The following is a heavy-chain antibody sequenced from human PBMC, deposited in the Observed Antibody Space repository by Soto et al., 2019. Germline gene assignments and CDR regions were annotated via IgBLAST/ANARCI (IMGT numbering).Heavy chain of an antibody. J-gene: IGHJ4*02. CDR2: ISSRSTFI. CDR1: GFTLTNEN. Sequence: GSLRLSCTVLGFTLTNENMNWVRQAPGKGLEWVSSISSRSTFINYADSVKGRFTISRDNDKGLVYLQMNSLRAEDTAVYYCARDPPLSMIVVVGVDGFWGQGTLVTVSS. D-gene: IGHD3-22*01. V-gene: IGHV3-21*06. CDR3: ARDPPLSMIVVVGVDGF.